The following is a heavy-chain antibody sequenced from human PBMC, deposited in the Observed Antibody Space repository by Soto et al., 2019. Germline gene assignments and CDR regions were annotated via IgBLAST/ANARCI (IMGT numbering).Heavy chain of an antibody. Sequence: GGSLRLSCAASGFTSSSYAMNWVRQAPGKGLEWVSGISAGGAGTHYADAVKGRFSISRDNSKNTLYLQMNSLRAEDTAVYYCATGRDDYFYYGMDVWGQGITVTVSS. CDR2: ISAGGAGT. D-gene: IGHD3-3*01. CDR1: GFTSSSYA. J-gene: IGHJ6*02. CDR3: ATGRDDYFYYGMDV. V-gene: IGHV3-23*01.